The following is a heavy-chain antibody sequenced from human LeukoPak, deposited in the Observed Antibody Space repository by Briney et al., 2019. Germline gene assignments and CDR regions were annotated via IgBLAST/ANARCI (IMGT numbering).Heavy chain of an antibody. CDR2: SRNKANSYTT. CDR1: GFTFSDYY. D-gene: IGHD5-18*01. Sequence: GGSLRLSCAASGFTFSDYYIYWVRQAPGKGLEWVGRSRNKANSYTTQYAASVKGRFTISRDGSKNSLYLQMNSLKTEDTAVYYCARVDSYANIFDYWGQGTLVTVSS. J-gene: IGHJ4*02. V-gene: IGHV3-72*01. CDR3: ARVDSYANIFDY.